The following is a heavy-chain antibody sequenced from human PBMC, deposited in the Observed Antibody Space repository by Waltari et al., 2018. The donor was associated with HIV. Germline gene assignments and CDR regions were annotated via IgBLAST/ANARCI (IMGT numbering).Heavy chain of an antibody. J-gene: IGHJ3*02. V-gene: IGHV3-48*03. CDR2: ISSNGSTT. D-gene: IGHD4-17*01. Sequence: PLVQSGGGLGQPGGFMRLACAAAGFTLSSYELNWVRQAPGKGLEWVSYISSNGSTTDYADSVKGRFTISKAKNSLYLQMNSLRAEDTAVYYCARDIQDDYGDAGAFDIWGQGTMITVSS. CDR3: ARDIQDDYGDAGAFDI. CDR1: GFTLSSYE.